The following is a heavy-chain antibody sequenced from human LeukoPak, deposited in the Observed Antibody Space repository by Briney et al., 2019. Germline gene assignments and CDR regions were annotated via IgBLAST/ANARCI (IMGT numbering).Heavy chain of an antibody. D-gene: IGHD3-22*01. Sequence: ASVKVSCKASGYTFTSYDINWVRQATGQGLEWMGWMNPNSGNTGYAQKFQGRVTITRNTSISTAYMELSSLRSEDTAVYYCARALRYYDSSGYYSLGYWGQGTLVTVSS. V-gene: IGHV1-8*03. J-gene: IGHJ4*02. CDR3: ARALRYYDSSGYYSLGY. CDR1: GYTFTSYD. CDR2: MNPNSGNT.